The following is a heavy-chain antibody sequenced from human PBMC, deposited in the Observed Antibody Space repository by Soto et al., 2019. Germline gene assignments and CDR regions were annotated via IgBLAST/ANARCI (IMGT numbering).Heavy chain of an antibody. CDR2: TIPILDIT. J-gene: IGHJ6*02. D-gene: IGHD3-22*01. Sequence: QVQLVQSGAEVKKPGSSLKVSCKASGGTFSSHTISWVRLAPGQGLEWMGRTIPILDITNYAQNFQGRVTLTADKSTGTASMELSSLRSEDTAVYYCGISRYDSNFYYYGMDVWGQGTTVTVSS. CDR1: GGTFSSHT. CDR3: GISRYDSNFYYYGMDV. V-gene: IGHV1-69*02.